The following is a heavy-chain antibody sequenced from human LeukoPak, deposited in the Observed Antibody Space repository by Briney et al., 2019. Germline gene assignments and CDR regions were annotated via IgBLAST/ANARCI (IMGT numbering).Heavy chain of an antibody. V-gene: IGHV4-59*12. D-gene: IGHD6-13*01. CDR1: GGSISSYY. CDR2: IYYSGST. J-gene: IGHJ4*02. Sequence: KPSETLSLTCTVSGGSISSYYWSWIRQPPGKGLEWIGYIYYSGSTNYNPSLKSRVTISVDTSKNQFSLKLSSVTAADTAVYYCARRPYSSSYYYFDYWGQGTLVTVSS. CDR3: ARRPYSSSYYYFDY.